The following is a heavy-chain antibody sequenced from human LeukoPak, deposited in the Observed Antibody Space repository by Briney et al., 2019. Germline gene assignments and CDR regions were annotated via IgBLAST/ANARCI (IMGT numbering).Heavy chain of an antibody. CDR2: ISSSGSTI. CDR1: GFTFSSYE. J-gene: IGHJ6*04. V-gene: IGHV3-48*03. Sequence: PGGSLRLSCAASGFTFSSYEMNWVRQAPGKGLEWVSYISSSGSTIYYADSAKGRFTISRDNAKNSLYLQMNSLRAEDTAVYYCARGPVRWLSSSSGFMDVWGKGTTVTVSS. D-gene: IGHD3-22*01. CDR3: ARGPVRWLSSSSGFMDV.